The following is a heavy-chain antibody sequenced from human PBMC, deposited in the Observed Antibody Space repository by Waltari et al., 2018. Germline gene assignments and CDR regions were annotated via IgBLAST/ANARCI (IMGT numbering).Heavy chain of an antibody. CDR1: GGSISSYY. J-gene: IGHJ4*02. Sequence: QVQLQESGPGLVKPSETLSLTCTVPGGSISSYYWSWLRQPPGKGLEWIGYIYYSGSTNYNPSLKSRVTISVDTSKNQFSLKLSSVTAADTAVYYCAYSSGYNSNIDYWGQGTLVTVSS. CDR3: AYSSGYNSNIDY. CDR2: IYYSGST. V-gene: IGHV4-59*01. D-gene: IGHD2-15*01.